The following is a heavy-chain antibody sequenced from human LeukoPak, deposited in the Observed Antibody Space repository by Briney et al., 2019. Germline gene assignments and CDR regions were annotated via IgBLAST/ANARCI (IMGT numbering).Heavy chain of an antibody. Sequence: AGGSLRLSCAASGFTFSSYSMNWVRQAPGKGLDWVSSISSSSNYIYYADSVKGRFTISRDNAKNSLYLQMNSLRAEDTAVYYCAKRIQSAMAMGYWGQGTLVTVSS. J-gene: IGHJ4*02. CDR3: AKRIQSAMAMGY. CDR2: ISSSSNYI. D-gene: IGHD5-18*01. CDR1: GFTFSSYS. V-gene: IGHV3-21*04.